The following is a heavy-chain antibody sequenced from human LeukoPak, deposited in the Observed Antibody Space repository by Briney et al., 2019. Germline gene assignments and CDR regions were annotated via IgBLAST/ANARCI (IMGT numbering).Heavy chain of an antibody. D-gene: IGHD6-13*01. CDR1: GGSISSGGYY. CDR3: ARDRSSSWHDAFDI. Sequence: SETLSLTCTVSGGSISSGGYYWSWIRQPPGKGLEWIGYIYHSGSTYYNPSLKSRVTISVDRSKNQFSLKLSSVTAADTAVYYCARDRSSSWHDAFDIWGQGTMVTVSS. V-gene: IGHV4-30-2*01. J-gene: IGHJ3*02. CDR2: IYHSGST.